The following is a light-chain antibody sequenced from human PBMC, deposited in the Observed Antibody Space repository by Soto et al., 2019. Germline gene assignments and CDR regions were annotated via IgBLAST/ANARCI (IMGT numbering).Light chain of an antibody. CDR3: QQYASSPRT. CDR1: QSVGSSQ. V-gene: IGKV3-20*01. Sequence: EIELTQSPGTLSLSPGERATLSCRASQSVGSSQVAWHQQTPGQAPRLLIYGASSRATGIPARFSGSGSGTDFTLTISRLEPEDFAVYYCQQYASSPRTFGQGTKVEIK. J-gene: IGKJ1*01. CDR2: GAS.